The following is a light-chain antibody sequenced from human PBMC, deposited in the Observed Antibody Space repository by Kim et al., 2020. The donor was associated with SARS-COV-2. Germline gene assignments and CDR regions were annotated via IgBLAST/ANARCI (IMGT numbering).Light chain of an antibody. Sequence: TQKEKVTRTCRASQSIGNSVQWYQQKPDQSPKLRSEYASQSFSGVPSRFMGSGSGTDFTLTINGLEAEDAATYYCHQSRNFPLTFGGGTKVDIK. J-gene: IGKJ4*01. CDR3: HQSRNFPLT. V-gene: IGKV6-21*01. CDR2: YAS. CDR1: QSIGNS.